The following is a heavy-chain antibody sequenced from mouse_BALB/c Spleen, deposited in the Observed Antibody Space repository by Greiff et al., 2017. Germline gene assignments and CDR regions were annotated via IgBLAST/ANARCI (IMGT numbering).Heavy chain of an antibody. J-gene: IGHJ3*01. CDR3: ARGKSSLLRLAWFAY. CDR1: GFNIKDTY. CDR2: IDPANGNT. V-gene: IGHV14-3*02. D-gene: IGHD1-2*01. Sequence: VQLQQSGAELVKPGASVKLSCTASGFNIKDTYMHWVKQRPEQGLEWIGRIDPANGNTKYDPKFQGKATITADTSSNTAYLQLSSLTSEDTAIYYCARGKSSLLRLAWFAYWGQGTLVTVSA.